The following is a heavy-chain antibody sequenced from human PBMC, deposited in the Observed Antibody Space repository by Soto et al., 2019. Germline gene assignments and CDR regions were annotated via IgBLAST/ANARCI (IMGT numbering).Heavy chain of an antibody. Sequence: ASVKVSCKASGGTFSSYAISWVRQAPGQGLEWMGGIIPIFGTANYAQRFQGRVTITADESTSTAYMELSSLRSEDTAVYYCAREVSTCYDILTGLSPSQTYYYYGMDVWGQGTTVTVSS. J-gene: IGHJ6*02. D-gene: IGHD3-9*01. CDR3: AREVSTCYDILTGLSPSQTYYYYGMDV. CDR1: GGTFSSYA. CDR2: IIPIFGTA. V-gene: IGHV1-69*13.